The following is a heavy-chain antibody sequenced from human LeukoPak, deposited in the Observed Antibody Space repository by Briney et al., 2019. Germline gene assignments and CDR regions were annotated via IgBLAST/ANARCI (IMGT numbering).Heavy chain of an antibody. Sequence: SETLSLTCAVYGGSFSNYYWSWIRQTPGKGMEWIGEINDSGRTNYNPSLMSRVTVSVDTSKNQFSLRLTSVTATDTAVYYCARRWNYGRNYYIDVWGTGAAVSVSS. CDR2: INDSGRT. J-gene: IGHJ6*03. V-gene: IGHV4-34*01. CDR1: GGSFSNYY. CDR3: ARRWNYGRNYYIDV. D-gene: IGHD1-7*01.